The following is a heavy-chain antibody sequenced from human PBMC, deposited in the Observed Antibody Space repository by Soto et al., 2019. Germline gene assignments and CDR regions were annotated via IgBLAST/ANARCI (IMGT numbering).Heavy chain of an antibody. CDR1: GYTFTSYG. CDR3: ARYLEEFEVGNWFDP. D-gene: IGHD3-16*01. J-gene: IGHJ5*02. CDR2: ISAYNGNT. V-gene: IGHV1-18*01. Sequence: QVQLVQSGAEVKKPGASVKVSCKASGYTFTSYGISWVRQAPGPGLEWMGWISAYNGNTNYAQKLQGRVTMTTDTSTSTAYMDRRSLRSDDTAVYYCARYLEEFEVGNWFDPWGQGTLVTVSS.